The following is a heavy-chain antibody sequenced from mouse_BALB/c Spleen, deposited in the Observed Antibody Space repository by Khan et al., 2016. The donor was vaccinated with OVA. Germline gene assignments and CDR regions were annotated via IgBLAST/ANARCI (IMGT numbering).Heavy chain of an antibody. J-gene: IGHJ3*01. Sequence: EVMLVESGGGLVKPGGSLKLSCAASGFTFSNYGVSWVRQTPEKRLEWVASISSGDNTYYPDSVKGRFTISRDNARTIPYLQMSSLRTEDTAMYYCARDYWFAYWGQGTLVTVSA. CDR1: GFTFSNYG. V-gene: IGHV5-6-5*01. CDR2: ISSGDNT. CDR3: ARDYWFAY.